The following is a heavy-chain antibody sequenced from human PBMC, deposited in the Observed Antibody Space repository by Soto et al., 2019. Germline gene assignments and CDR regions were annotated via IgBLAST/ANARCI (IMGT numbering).Heavy chain of an antibody. J-gene: IGHJ4*02. V-gene: IGHV1-3*01. CDR2: INAGNGNT. Sequence: GASVKVSWKASGYTFTSCAMHWVRQAPGQRLEWMGWINAGNGNTKYSQKFQGRVTITRDTSASTAYMELSSLRSEDTAVYYCARSVVVPAAPDYWGQGTLVTVSS. CDR3: ARSVVVPAAPDY. D-gene: IGHD2-2*01. CDR1: GYTFTSCA.